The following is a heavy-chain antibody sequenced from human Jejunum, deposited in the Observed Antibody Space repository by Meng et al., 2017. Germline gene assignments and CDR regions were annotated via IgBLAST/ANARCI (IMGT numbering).Heavy chain of an antibody. CDR3: ARENWVLDY. CDR2: MNPNSGAT. CDR1: GYTFTPYY. J-gene: IGHJ4*02. D-gene: IGHD3-16*01. V-gene: IGHV1-2*02. Sequence: ASVKVSCKTSGYTFTPYYIHWVRQAPGQGLEWVGCMNPNSGATDFGNNFQGRITLTRDTSISTAYMELTRLTSDDTAIYYCARENWVLDYWGRGTLVTVS.